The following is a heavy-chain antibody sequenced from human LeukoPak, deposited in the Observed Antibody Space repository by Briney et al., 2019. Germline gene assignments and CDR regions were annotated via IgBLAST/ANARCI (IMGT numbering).Heavy chain of an antibody. J-gene: IGHJ4*02. V-gene: IGHV4-38-2*01. CDR2: INHSGST. CDR3: ARNLGYSSLDY. CDR1: GCSISGGYY. Sequence: PSETLSLTCAVSGCSISGGYYWGWIRQPPGKGLEWIGSINHSGSTYYNPSLKSRVTISVDTSKNQFSLKLTSVTAADTGMYYCARNLGYSSLDYWGQGTLLTVSS. D-gene: IGHD6-13*01.